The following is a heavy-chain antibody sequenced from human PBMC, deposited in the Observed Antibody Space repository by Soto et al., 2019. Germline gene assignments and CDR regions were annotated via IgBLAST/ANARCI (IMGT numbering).Heavy chain of an antibody. D-gene: IGHD3-3*01. CDR3: ATVKIFGVVIEYYFDY. CDR2: FDPEDGET. V-gene: IGHV1-24*01. CDR1: GYTLTELS. J-gene: IGHJ4*02. Sequence: ASVKVSCKVSGYTLTELSMHWVRQAPGKGLEWMGGFDPEDGETIYAQKFQGRVTMTEDTSTDTAYMELSSLRSEDTAVYYCATVKIFGVVIEYYFDYWGQGTPVTVSS.